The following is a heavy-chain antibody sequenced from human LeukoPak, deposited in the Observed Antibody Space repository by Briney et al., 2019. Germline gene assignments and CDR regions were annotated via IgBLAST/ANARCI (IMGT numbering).Heavy chain of an antibody. CDR3: ARHSETCSGGSCFLDYFDY. D-gene: IGHD2-15*01. CDR2: IYYSGGT. Sequence: SETLSLTCTVSGGSISNYYWSWIRQPPGKGLEWIGYIYYSGGTNYNPSLKSRRTISVDTPKNHFSLRLTSVTAADTAVYYCARHSETCSGGSCFLDYFDYWGQGTLVTVSS. CDR1: GGSISNYY. J-gene: IGHJ4*02. V-gene: IGHV4-59*08.